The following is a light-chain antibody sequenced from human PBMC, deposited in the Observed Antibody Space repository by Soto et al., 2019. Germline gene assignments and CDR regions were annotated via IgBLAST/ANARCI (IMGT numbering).Light chain of an antibody. CDR3: AVWDDSLSGRV. CDR2: SNN. Sequence: QSVLTQPPSASGTPGQRVIISCSGGSSNIGSYSVNWYQQLPGSAPRLLIYSNNQRPSGVPDRFSGSKSDTSASLAISGLQSEDEADYYCAVWDDSLSGRVFGIGTKVTVL. V-gene: IGLV1-44*01. CDR1: SSNIGSYS. J-gene: IGLJ1*01.